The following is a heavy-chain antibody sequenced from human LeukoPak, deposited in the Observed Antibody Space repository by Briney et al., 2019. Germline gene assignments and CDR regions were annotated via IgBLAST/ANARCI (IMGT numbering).Heavy chain of an antibody. CDR1: GFAFSGTW. J-gene: IGHJ4*02. CDR2: INTRTDGATT. CDR3: TTEFWYYFNN. Sequence: GGSLRLSCAGSGFAFSGTWLNWVRQAPGQGLEWVGRINTRTDGATTTYAAPVKGRFTISRDDSKSTLYLEMNSLKTEDTAVYYCTTEFWYYFNNWGQGTLVTVPS. V-gene: IGHV3-15*01. D-gene: IGHD3-3*01.